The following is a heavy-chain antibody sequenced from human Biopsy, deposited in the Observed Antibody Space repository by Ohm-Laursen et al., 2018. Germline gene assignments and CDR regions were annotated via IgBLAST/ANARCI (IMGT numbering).Heavy chain of an antibody. V-gene: IGHV1-2*02. CDR3: AKGQDLRGGAEYFQH. Sequence: SVKVSCKASGYTFTGQYLHWVRQVPGQGLEWMGWINPHSGTTKFAQDFQGRVTMTRDTSITTAYMELRRLRSDDTAAYYCAKGQDLRGGAEYFQHWGQGALVTVPS. D-gene: IGHD2-15*01. CDR1: GYTFTGQY. CDR2: INPHSGTT. J-gene: IGHJ1*01.